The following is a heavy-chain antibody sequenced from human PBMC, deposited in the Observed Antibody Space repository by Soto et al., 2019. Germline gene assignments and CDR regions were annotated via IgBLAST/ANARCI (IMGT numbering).Heavy chain of an antibody. CDR2: ISSSSSYI. D-gene: IGHD3-10*01. Sequence: PGGSLRLSXAASGFTFSSYSMNWVRQAPGKGLEWVSSISSSSSYIYYADSVKGRFTISRDNAKNSLYLQMNSLRAEDTAVYYCARDALLWFGVSDVWGQGTTVTVSS. CDR1: GFTFSSYS. CDR3: ARDALLWFGVSDV. J-gene: IGHJ6*02. V-gene: IGHV3-21*01.